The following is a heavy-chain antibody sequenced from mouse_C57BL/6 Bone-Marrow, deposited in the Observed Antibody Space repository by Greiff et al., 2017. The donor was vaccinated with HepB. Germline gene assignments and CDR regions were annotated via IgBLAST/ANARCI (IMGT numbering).Heavy chain of an antibody. V-gene: IGHV5-9-1*02. CDR1: GFTFSSYA. CDR3: TPLYYEDYAMDY. Sequence: EVMLVESGEGLVKPGGSLKLSCAASGFTFSSYAMSWVRQTPEKRLEWVAYISSGGDYIYYADTVKGRFTISRDNARNTLYLQMSSLKSEDTAMYYCTPLYYEDYAMDYWGQGTSVTVSS. D-gene: IGHD1-1*01. J-gene: IGHJ4*01. CDR2: ISSGGDYI.